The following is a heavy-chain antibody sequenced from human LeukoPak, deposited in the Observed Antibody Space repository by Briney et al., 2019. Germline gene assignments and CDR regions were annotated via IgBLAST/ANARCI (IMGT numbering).Heavy chain of an antibody. CDR1: GFTFSSYS. Sequence: TGGSLRLSCAASGFTFSSYSMNWVRQAPGKGLEWVAVISYDGSKKYYADSVKGRFTISRDNSKNTQHLQMNSLRAEDTAVYYCARGPRVGAAGFVYYHYIDVWGKGTTVTVSS. CDR3: ARGPRVGAAGFVYYHYIDV. CDR2: ISYDGSKK. D-gene: IGHD1-26*01. J-gene: IGHJ6*03. V-gene: IGHV3-30*03.